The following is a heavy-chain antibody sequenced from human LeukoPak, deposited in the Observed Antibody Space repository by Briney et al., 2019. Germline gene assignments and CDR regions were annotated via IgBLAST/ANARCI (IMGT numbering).Heavy chain of an antibody. CDR2: ISSSSSYI. D-gene: IGHD3-3*01. V-gene: IGHV3-21*01. CDR1: GFTFSSYS. Sequence: GGSLRLSCAASGFTFSSYSMNWVRQAPGKGLEWVSSISSSSSYIYYADSVKGRFTISGDNAKNSLYLQMNSLRAEDTAVYYCASHTSTIFGEDVWGQGTTVTVSS. J-gene: IGHJ6*02. CDR3: ASHTSTIFGEDV.